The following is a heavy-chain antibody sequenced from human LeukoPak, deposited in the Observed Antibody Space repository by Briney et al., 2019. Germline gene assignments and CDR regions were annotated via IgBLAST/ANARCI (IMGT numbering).Heavy chain of an antibody. J-gene: IGHJ4*02. Sequence: ASVKVSCKASGYTFTSYDINWVRQATGQGLGWMGWMNPNSGNTGYAQKFQGRVTMTRNTSISTAYMELSSLRAEDTAVYYCAREYSSSSEHFDYWGQGTLVTVSS. CDR1: GYTFTSYD. CDR3: AREYSSSSEHFDY. D-gene: IGHD6-6*01. V-gene: IGHV1-8*01. CDR2: MNPNSGNT.